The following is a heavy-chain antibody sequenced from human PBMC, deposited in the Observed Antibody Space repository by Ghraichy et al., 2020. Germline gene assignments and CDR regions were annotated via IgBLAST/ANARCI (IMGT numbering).Heavy chain of an antibody. CDR3: ARELSAAMLVEGSEGDY. CDR2: ISYDGSNK. CDR1: GFTFSSYA. Sequence: GGSLRLSCAASGFTFSSYAMHWVRQAPGKGLEWVAVISYDGSNKYYADSVKGRFTISRDNSKNTLYLQMNSLRAEDTAVYYCARELSAAMLVEGSEGDYWGQGTLVTVSS. V-gene: IGHV3-30*04. D-gene: IGHD2-2*01. J-gene: IGHJ4*02.